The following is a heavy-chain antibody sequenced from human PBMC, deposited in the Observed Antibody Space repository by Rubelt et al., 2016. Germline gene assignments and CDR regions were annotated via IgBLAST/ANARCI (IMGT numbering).Heavy chain of an antibody. D-gene: IGHD1-26*01. CDR3: ARPGVGSGTYLHAFDI. Sequence: QLLLQESGPGLVKPSETLSLTCTVSGGSISSSSYYWGWIRQPPGKGLEWIGTMYYRGSTYNNPSLKSRVTMSVDTSKNQFSLRLTSVTAPETAVYYCARPGVGSGTYLHAFDIWGQGTMVTVSS. CDR1: GGSISSSSYY. J-gene: IGHJ3*02. V-gene: IGHV4-39*01. CDR2: MYYRGST.